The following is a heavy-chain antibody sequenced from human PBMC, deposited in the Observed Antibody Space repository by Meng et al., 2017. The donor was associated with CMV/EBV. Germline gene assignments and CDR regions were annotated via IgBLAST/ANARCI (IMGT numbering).Heavy chain of an antibody. Sequence: VQLHESGPGLVKPSQTLSLTCTVSGGSISSGDYYWSWIRQPPGKGLEWIGYIYYSGSTYYNPSLKSRVTISVDTSKNQFSLKLSSVTAADTAVYYCARVTSRVAGAFDYWGQGTLVTVSS. V-gene: IGHV4-30-4*08. J-gene: IGHJ4*02. CDR3: ARVTSRVAGAFDY. D-gene: IGHD1-14*01. CDR2: IYYSGST. CDR1: GGSISSGDYY.